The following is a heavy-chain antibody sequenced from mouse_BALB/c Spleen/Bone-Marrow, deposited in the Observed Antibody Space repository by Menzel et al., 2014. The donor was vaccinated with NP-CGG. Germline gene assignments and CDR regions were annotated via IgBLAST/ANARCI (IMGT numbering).Heavy chain of an antibody. Sequence: VHLVESGPELVKPGASVMISCKAPGYAFSNSWMNWVKQRPGQGLEWIGRIYPGDGDTYYNGKFKGKATLTADKSSSTAYMQLSSLTSVDSAVYFCARSDGYRALDYWGQGTSVTVSS. CDR3: ARSDGYRALDY. V-gene: IGHV1-82*01. J-gene: IGHJ4*01. CDR2: IYPGDGDT. CDR1: GYAFSNSW. D-gene: IGHD2-3*01.